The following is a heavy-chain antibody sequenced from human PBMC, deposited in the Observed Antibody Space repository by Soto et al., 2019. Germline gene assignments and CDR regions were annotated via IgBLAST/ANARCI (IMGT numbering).Heavy chain of an antibody. CDR3: AKDLSSPTYGLED. CDR2: ISDDGSNQ. V-gene: IGHV3-30*18. J-gene: IGHJ6*02. D-gene: IGHD2-15*01. Sequence: QVHLVESGGGVVQPGRSLRLSCAASGFIFSAYGMHWVRQAPGKGLEWVAFISDDGSNQQYVDSVKCRFTISRDNPKEMLYLQMNSLPAEDTAVFYCAKDLSSPTYGLEDWGQGTTVTVSS. CDR1: GFIFSAYG.